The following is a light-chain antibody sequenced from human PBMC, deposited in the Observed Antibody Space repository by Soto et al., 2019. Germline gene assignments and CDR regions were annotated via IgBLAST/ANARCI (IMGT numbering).Light chain of an antibody. V-gene: IGLV2-11*01. CDR2: DVT. CDR1: SSDVGGYNY. CDR3: CSYAGSSTSM. J-gene: IGLJ3*02. Sequence: QSVLTQPRSVSGSPGQSVTISCTGTSSDVGGYNYVSWYQQHPGKAPKLMIYDVTKRPSGVPDRFSGSKSGNRASLTISGLQADDEADYYCCSYAGSSTSMFGGGTKVTVL.